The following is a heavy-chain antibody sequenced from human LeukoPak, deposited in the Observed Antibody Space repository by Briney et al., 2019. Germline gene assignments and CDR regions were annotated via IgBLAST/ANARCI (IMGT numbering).Heavy chain of an antibody. V-gene: IGHV1-2*04. CDR1: GYTFTGYY. CDR3: ARLHVHGDYPIDAFDI. J-gene: IGHJ3*02. CDR2: INPNSGGT. Sequence: ASVKVSCKASGYTFTGYYMHWVRQAPGQGLEWMGWINPNSGGTNYAQKFQGWVTMTRDTSISTAYMELSRLRSDDTAVYYCARLHVHGDYPIDAFDIWGQGTMVTVSS. D-gene: IGHD4-17*01.